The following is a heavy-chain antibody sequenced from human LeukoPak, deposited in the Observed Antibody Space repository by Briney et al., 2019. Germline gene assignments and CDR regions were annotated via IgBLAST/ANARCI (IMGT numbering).Heavy chain of an antibody. CDR2: IYHSGST. J-gene: IGHJ4*02. V-gene: IGHV4-34*01. CDR1: GGSFSGYY. CDR3: ARAPDGDLTYFDY. Sequence: SETLSLTCAVYGGSFSGYYWSWIRQPPGKGLEWIGSIYHSGSTYYNPSLKSRVTKSVDTSKNQFSLKLSSVTAADTAVYYCARAPDGDLTYFDYWGQGTLVTVSS. D-gene: IGHD4-17*01.